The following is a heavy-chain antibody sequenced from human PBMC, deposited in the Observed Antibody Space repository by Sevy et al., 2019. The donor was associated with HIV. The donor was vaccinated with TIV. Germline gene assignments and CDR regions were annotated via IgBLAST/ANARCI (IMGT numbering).Heavy chain of an antibody. CDR2: ISFTTNNT. J-gene: IGHJ4*02. CDR1: GFSVGSYS. D-gene: IGHD3-16*01. Sequence: GESLKISCAASGFSVGSYSMNWVRQAPGKGLEWVSFISFTTNNTYYVDSVKGRFTISRDNAKNSVYLQRNSLRAEDTAVYYCSSGGGYWGQGTLVTVSS. V-gene: IGHV3-21*01. CDR3: SSGGGY.